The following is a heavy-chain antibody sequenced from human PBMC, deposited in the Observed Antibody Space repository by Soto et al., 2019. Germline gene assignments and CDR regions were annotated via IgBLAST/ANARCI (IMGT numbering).Heavy chain of an antibody. CDR2: VSFRGDI. CDR1: GFMFSSYT. J-gene: IGHJ4*02. V-gene: IGHV3-21*01. Sequence: GGSLRLSCTASGFMFSSYTMNWVRQAPGKGLEWVSSVSFRGDIYYADSLEGRFTISRDDAKNSLYLQMNSLRAEDTAVYYCAKDQSNSNPLYYFDFWGPGTLVTVSS. D-gene: IGHD3-22*01. CDR3: AKDQSNSNPLYYFDF.